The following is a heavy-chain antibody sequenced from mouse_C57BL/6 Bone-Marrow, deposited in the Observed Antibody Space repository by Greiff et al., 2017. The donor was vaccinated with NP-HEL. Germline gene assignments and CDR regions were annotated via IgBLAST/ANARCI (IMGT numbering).Heavy chain of an antibody. V-gene: IGHV1-58*01. Sequence: VQLQQSGAELVRPGSSVKMSCKTSGYTFTSYGINWVKQRPGQGLEWIGYIYLGNGYTEYNEKFKGKATLTSDTSSSTAYMQLSILTSEDSAIYVCARWNYYGSSYYWYFDVWGTGTTVTVSS. J-gene: IGHJ1*03. CDR1: GYTFTSYG. CDR2: IYLGNGYT. CDR3: ARWNYYGSSYYWYFDV. D-gene: IGHD1-1*01.